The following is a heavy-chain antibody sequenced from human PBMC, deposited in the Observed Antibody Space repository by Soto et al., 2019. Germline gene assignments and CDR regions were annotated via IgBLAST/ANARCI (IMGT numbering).Heavy chain of an antibody. Sequence: QVQLVQSGPEVKNPGASLKVSCKASGYTFTNYGITWVRQAPGQGLEWMGWITASNGNANYARESQGRIPLNRDNPTNTAAMDWRGFRSDDTAGYSGAMGAAGISTSYYDNFPYGLAVWGQATAVIVCS. CDR2: ITASNGNA. D-gene: IGHD2-2*01. V-gene: IGHV1-18*01. CDR1: GYTFTNYG. J-gene: IGHJ6*02. CDR3: AMGAAGISTSYYDNFPYGLAV.